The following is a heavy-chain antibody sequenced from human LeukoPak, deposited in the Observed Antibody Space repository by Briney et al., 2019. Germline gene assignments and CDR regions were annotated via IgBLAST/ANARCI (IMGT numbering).Heavy chain of an antibody. D-gene: IGHD3-3*01. CDR2: IYHSGST. CDR1: GGSISSNYW. Sequence: SGTLSLTCAVSGGSISSNYWWSWVRQPPGKGPEWIGEIYHSGSTNYNPSLKSRVTISVDKSKNQFSLKLNSVTAADTAVYYCAGRTSDFSSDYWGQGTLVAVSS. J-gene: IGHJ4*02. V-gene: IGHV4-4*02. CDR3: AGRTSDFSSDY.